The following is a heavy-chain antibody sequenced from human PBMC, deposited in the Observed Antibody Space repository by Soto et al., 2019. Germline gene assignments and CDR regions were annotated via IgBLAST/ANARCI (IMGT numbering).Heavy chain of an antibody. D-gene: IGHD3-10*01. V-gene: IGHV1-18*01. CDR3: ARDGGFGEGFYYYGMDV. CDR1: GYSFINYG. CDR2: ISIYNGNT. Sequence: QVQLVQSGAEVKKPGASVKVACKASGYSFINYGISWVRQAPGQGFEWMGRISIYNGNTNYAQKFQGRVTMTTDTSTSTAYMDLRSLRSDDTAVYYCARDGGFGEGFYYYGMDVWGQGTTVIVSS. J-gene: IGHJ6*02.